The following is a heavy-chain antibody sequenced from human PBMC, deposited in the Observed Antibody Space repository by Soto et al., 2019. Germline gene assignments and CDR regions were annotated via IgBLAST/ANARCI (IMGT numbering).Heavy chain of an antibody. D-gene: IGHD2-2*01. V-gene: IGHV4-39*01. CDR2: IYYSGST. Sequence: QLQLQESGPGLVKPSETLSLTCTVSGGSISSSSYYWGWIRQPPGKGLEWIGSIYYSGSTYYNPSVRSRVTLSVETSKNQFSLKLSSVTAADTAVYYCARRYCSSTSCYWDYWGQGTLVTVSS. CDR1: GGSISSSSYY. CDR3: ARRYCSSTSCYWDY. J-gene: IGHJ4*02.